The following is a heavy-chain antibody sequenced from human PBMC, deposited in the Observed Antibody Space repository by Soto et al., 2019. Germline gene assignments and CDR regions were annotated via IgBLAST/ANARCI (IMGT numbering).Heavy chain of an antibody. D-gene: IGHD3-10*01. CDR3: ARIRITMVRHYCDY. V-gene: IGHV2-26*01. Sequence: QVTLKESGPVLVKPTETLTLTFTVSGFSLSNARMGVRWIRQPPGKALEWLAHIFSNDETAYSTSLKSRITISKDTSKSLVVLTMTNMAPVDTSPYYCARIRITMVRHYCDYLGQGTLVTFSS. CDR2: IFSNDET. J-gene: IGHJ4*02. CDR1: GFSLSNARMG.